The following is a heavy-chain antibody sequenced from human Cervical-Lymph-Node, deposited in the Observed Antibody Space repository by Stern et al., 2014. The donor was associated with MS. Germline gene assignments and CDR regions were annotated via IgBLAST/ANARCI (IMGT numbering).Heavy chain of an antibody. J-gene: IGHJ6*02. D-gene: IGHD3-10*01. Sequence: QLVQSGAEVKKPGSSVKVSCKASGGTFNNYALSWVRQAPGQGLAWMGGIIPIFGTANYAQKFQGRVTITADEPTTTAYMELSSLRAEDTAVYYCAKDEDFGLAHGMDVWGQGTTVTVSS. CDR2: IIPIFGTA. CDR3: AKDEDFGLAHGMDV. CDR1: GGTFNNYA. V-gene: IGHV1-69*01.